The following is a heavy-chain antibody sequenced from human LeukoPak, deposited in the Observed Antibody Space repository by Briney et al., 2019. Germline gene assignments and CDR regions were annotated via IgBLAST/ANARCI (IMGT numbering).Heavy chain of an antibody. D-gene: IGHD2-15*01. CDR1: GGTFSSYA. CDR3: ARGGPSILVVVDAQYDAFDI. J-gene: IGHJ3*02. V-gene: IGHV1-69*13. Sequence: SVKVSCKASGGTFSSYAISWVRQAPGQGLEWMGGIIPIFGIANYAQKFQGRVTITADESTSTAYMELSSLRSEDTAVYYCARGGPSILVVVDAQYDAFDIWGQGTMVTVSS. CDR2: IIPIFGIA.